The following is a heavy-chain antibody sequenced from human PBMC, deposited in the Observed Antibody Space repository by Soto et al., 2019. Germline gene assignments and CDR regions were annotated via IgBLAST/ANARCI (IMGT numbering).Heavy chain of an antibody. CDR2: IYYSGST. V-gene: IGHV4-39*01. CDR1: GGSISSSSYY. CDR3: ARGVVVVAANNWFDP. Sequence: SETLSLTCTVSGGSISSSSYYWGWIRQPPGKGLEWIGSIYYSGSTYYNPSLKSRVTISVDTSKNQFSLKLSSVTAADTAVYYCARGVVVVAANNWFDPWGQGTLVTVPQ. D-gene: IGHD2-15*01. J-gene: IGHJ5*02.